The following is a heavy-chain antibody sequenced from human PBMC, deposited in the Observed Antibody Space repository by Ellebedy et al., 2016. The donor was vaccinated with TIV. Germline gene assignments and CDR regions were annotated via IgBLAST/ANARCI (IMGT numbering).Heavy chain of an antibody. CDR2: INPNSGGT. D-gene: IGHD6-19*01. Sequence: AASVKVSCKASGYTFTGYYMHWVRQAPGQGLEWMGWINPNSGGTNYAQTFHDRVTMTRDMSISTAFLEVTGLTSDDTAVYYCARNGVSGWSDFDYWGQGTLVTVSS. CDR1: GYTFTGYY. J-gene: IGHJ4*02. V-gene: IGHV1-2*02. CDR3: ARNGVSGWSDFDY.